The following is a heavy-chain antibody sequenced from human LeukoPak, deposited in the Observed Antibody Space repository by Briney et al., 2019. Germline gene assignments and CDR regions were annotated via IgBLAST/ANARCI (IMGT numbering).Heavy chain of an antibody. CDR1: RFTFSNYS. CDR2: ISSSGSYI. Sequence: GGSLRLSCTASRFTFSNYSMSWVRQAPGKGLAWVSSISSSGSYIHYAASVKGRFTISRDNAKNSLFLQMNRLRAVRTAVYSCARGSSSGFDAFNVWGQGTVVTVSS. CDR3: ARGSSSGFDAFNV. D-gene: IGHD6-19*01. J-gene: IGHJ3*01. V-gene: IGHV3-21*01.